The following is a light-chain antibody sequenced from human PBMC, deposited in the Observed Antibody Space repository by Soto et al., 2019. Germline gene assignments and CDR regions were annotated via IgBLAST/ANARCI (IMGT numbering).Light chain of an antibody. V-gene: IGKV3-11*01. CDR3: HQRYNWLT. J-gene: IGKJ4*01. CDR2: GAS. Sequence: IVLTQSPATLSLSPGERATLSCRARQTVSTYLSWYQHKPGQAPSLLIYGASKRATGIPARFSGSGSGTDFTLTIRSLQPEDSAVYYCHQRYNWLTFGGGTKLDIK. CDR1: QTVSTY.